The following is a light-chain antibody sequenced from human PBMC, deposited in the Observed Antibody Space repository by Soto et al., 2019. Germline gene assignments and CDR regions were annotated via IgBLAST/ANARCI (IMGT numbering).Light chain of an antibody. CDR2: VAS. J-gene: IGKJ4*01. Sequence: DLQMTPSPSSVSASVGDRVTITCRASQDIKNELAWYQHKPGKAPKRLIYVASTLQSGVPSRFSGSASGTEFTLTISSLQPEDFATYYCLQHNNYPPLTFGGGTKVEIK. CDR3: LQHNNYPPLT. V-gene: IGKV1-17*01. CDR1: QDIKNE.